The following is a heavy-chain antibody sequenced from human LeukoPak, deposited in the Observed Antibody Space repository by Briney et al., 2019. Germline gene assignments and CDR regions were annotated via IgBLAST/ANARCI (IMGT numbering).Heavy chain of an antibody. CDR3: ATRGVNYYDSSGLNAFDI. Sequence: GASVEVSCKASGYTFTSYYMHWVRQAPGQGLEWMGIINPSGGSTSYAQKFQGRVTMTRDTSTSTVYMELSSLRSEDTAVYYCATRGVNYYDSSGLNAFDIWGQGTMVTVSS. CDR2: INPSGGST. CDR1: GYTFTSYY. D-gene: IGHD3-22*01. J-gene: IGHJ3*02. V-gene: IGHV1-46*01.